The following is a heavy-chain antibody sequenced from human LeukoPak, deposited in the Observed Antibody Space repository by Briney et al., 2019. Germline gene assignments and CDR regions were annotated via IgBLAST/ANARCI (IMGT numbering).Heavy chain of an antibody. V-gene: IGHV1-2*02. CDR2: INPNSGGT. D-gene: IGHD3-10*01. CDR3: ARDLGYYYGSGSYRHFDY. CDR1: GYTFTSYD. J-gene: IGHJ4*02. Sequence: ASVKVSCKASGYTFTSYDINWVRQATGQGLEWMGWINPNSGGTNYAQKFQGRVTMTRDTSISTAYMELSRLRSDDTAVYYCARDLGYYYGSGSYRHFDYWGQGTLVTVSS.